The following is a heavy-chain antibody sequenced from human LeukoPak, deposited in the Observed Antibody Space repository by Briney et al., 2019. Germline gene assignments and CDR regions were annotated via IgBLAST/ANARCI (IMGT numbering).Heavy chain of an antibody. V-gene: IGHV3-48*03. J-gene: IGHJ5*02. Sequence: GGSLRLSCAASGFTFSSYEMNWVRQAPGKGLEWLSYISSSGSTIYYADSVKGRFTISRDNAKNSLYLQMNSLRAEDTAVYYCVVVPAAMSNWFDPWGQGTLVTVSS. CDR2: ISSSGSTI. D-gene: IGHD2-2*01. CDR1: GFTFSSYE. CDR3: VVVPAAMSNWFDP.